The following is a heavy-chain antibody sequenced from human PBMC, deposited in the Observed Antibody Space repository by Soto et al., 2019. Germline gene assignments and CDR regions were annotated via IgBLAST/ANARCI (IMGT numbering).Heavy chain of an antibody. CDR3: ARHDRYSYGLSPPSGWFDP. V-gene: IGHV4-39*01. Sequence: QLQLQESGPGLVKPSETLSLTCTVSGGSISSSSYYWGWIRQPPGKGLEWIGSIYYSGSTYYNPSLKSRVTISVDTSKNQFSLKLSSVTAADTAVYYCARHDRYSYGLSPPSGWFDPWGQGTLVAVSS. D-gene: IGHD5-18*01. CDR2: IYYSGST. J-gene: IGHJ5*02. CDR1: GGSISSSSYY.